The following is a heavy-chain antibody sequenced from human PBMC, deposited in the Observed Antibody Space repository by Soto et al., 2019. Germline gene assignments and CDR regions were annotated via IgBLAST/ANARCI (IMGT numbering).Heavy chain of an antibody. Sequence: PGGSLRLSCAASGFTFSSYSMNWVRQAPGKGLEWVSSISSSSYIYYADSVKGRFTISRDNAKNSLYLQMNSLRAEDTAVYYCARAESIAARSVYYYYGMDVWGQGTTVTVSS. CDR2: ISSSSYI. V-gene: IGHV3-21*01. CDR3: ARAESIAARSVYYYYGMDV. D-gene: IGHD6-6*01. J-gene: IGHJ6*02. CDR1: GFTFSSYS.